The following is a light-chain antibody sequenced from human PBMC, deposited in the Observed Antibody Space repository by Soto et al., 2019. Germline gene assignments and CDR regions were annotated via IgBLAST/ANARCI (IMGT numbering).Light chain of an antibody. Sequence: DIQMTQSPSSLSASVGYRVTITCRSSQSISSYLNWYQQKPGKAPKLLIYAASSLQSGVPSRFSGSGSGTDFTLTISSLQPEDFATYYCQQSYTGVTFGQGTKVDIK. V-gene: IGKV1-39*01. CDR2: AAS. J-gene: IGKJ1*01. CDR3: QQSYTGVT. CDR1: QSISSY.